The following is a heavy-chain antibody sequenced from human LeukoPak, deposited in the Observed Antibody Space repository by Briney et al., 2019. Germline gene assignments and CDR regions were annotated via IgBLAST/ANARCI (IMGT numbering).Heavy chain of an antibody. V-gene: IGHV3-23*01. CDR3: ARSLYDSGSLLRLFDY. D-gene: IGHD3-10*01. CDR2: ISGDGGST. J-gene: IGHJ4*02. Sequence: SGGSPRLSCAASRFTFSNYGMNWVRQAPGKGLEWVSGISGDGGSTYYADSVKGRFTISRDNSRTTLYLQMYALRAEDTAVYYCARSLYDSGSLLRLFDYWGQGTLVTVSS. CDR1: RFTFSNYG.